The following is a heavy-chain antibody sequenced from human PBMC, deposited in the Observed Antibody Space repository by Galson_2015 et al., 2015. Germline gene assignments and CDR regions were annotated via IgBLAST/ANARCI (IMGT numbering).Heavy chain of an antibody. V-gene: IGHV1-69*13. Sequence: SVKVSCKASGGTFSSYAISWVRQAPGQGLEWMGGIIPIFGTANYAQKFQGRVTITADESTSTAYMELSSLRSEDTAVYYCARASIVVVPVTNYYYYYGMDVWGQGTTVTVSS. J-gene: IGHJ6*02. D-gene: IGHD2-2*01. CDR2: IIPIFGTA. CDR1: GGTFSSYA. CDR3: ARASIVVVPVTNYYYYYGMDV.